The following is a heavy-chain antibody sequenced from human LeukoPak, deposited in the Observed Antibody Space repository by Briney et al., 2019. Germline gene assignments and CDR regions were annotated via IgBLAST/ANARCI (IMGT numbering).Heavy chain of an antibody. D-gene: IGHD2-2*01. Sequence: ASVKVSCKASGYTFTGYYMHWVRQAPGQRLEWMGWINPNSGGTNYAQKFQGRVTMTRDTSINTAHMELSRLRSDDTAVYYCARGNIVVVPAAIGSSTESDWGQGTLVTVSS. V-gene: IGHV1-2*02. CDR1: GYTFTGYY. J-gene: IGHJ4*02. CDR2: INPNSGGT. CDR3: ARGNIVVVPAAIGSSTESD.